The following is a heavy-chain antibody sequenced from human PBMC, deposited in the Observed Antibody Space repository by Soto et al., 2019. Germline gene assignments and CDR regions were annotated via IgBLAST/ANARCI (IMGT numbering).Heavy chain of an antibody. Sequence: EVQLLESGGGLVQPGGSLSLSCAASGFTFSAYAMSWVRQAPGKVLEYVSSLIDNGGSTYYADSVRGRFTISRDNSKNTLYLQMNSLRVEDTAVYYCARTTVTKSRDYWGQGTLVTVSS. CDR1: GFTFSAYA. CDR3: ARTTVTKSRDY. CDR2: LIDNGGST. D-gene: IGHD4-17*01. J-gene: IGHJ4*02. V-gene: IGHV3-23*01.